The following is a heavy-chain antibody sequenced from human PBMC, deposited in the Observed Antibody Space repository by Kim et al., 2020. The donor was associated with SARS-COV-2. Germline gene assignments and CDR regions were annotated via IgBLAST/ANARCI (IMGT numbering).Heavy chain of an antibody. J-gene: IGHJ4*02. CDR2: IYYSGST. V-gene: IGHV4-59*01. CDR3: ARDRDSSGYNHYFDY. CDR1: GGSISSYY. D-gene: IGHD3-22*01. Sequence: SETLSLTCTVSGGSISSYYWSWIRQPPGKGLEWIGYIYYSGSTNYNPSLKSRVTISVDTSKNQFSLKLSSVTAADTAVYYCARDRDSSGYNHYFDYWGQG.